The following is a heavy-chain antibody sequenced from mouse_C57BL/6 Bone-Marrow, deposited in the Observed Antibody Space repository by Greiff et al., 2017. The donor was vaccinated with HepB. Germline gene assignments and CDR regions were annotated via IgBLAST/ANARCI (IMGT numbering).Heavy chain of an antibody. J-gene: IGHJ3*01. CDR3: AIRVFAY. Sequence: QVHLKQSGAELARPGASVKLSCKASGYTFTSYGISWVKQRTGQGLEWIGEIYPRSGNTYYNEKFKGKATLTADKSSSTAYMELRSLTSEDSAVYFCAIRVFAYWGQGTLVTVSA. CDR1: GYTFTSYG. CDR2: IYPRSGNT. V-gene: IGHV1-81*01.